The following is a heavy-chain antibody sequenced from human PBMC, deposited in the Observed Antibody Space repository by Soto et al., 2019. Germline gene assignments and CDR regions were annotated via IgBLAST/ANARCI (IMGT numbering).Heavy chain of an antibody. CDR3: AREQSGSYYNGWFDP. CDR1: GGSISSYY. D-gene: IGHD3-10*01. V-gene: IGHV4-59*01. CDR2: IYYSGST. J-gene: IGHJ5*02. Sequence: SETLSLTCTVSGGSISSYYWGWIRQPPGKGLEWIGYIYYSGSTNYNPSLKSRVTISVDTSKNQFSLKLSSVTAADTAVYYCAREQSGSYYNGWFDPWGQGTLVTVSS.